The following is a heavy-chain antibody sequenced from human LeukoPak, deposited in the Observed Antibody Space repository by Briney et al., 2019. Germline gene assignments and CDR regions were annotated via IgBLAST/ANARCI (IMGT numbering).Heavy chain of an antibody. CDR2: INHSGST. D-gene: IGHD3-3*01. CDR1: GGSFSGYY. Sequence: SETLSLTCAVYGGSFSGYYWSWIRQPPGKGLEWIGEINHSGSTNYNPSLKSRVTISVDTSKNQFSLKLSSVTAADTAVYYCARRADFWSSWSSGYWYFDLWGRGTLVTVSS. J-gene: IGHJ2*01. V-gene: IGHV4-34*01. CDR3: ARRADFWSSWSSGYWYFDL.